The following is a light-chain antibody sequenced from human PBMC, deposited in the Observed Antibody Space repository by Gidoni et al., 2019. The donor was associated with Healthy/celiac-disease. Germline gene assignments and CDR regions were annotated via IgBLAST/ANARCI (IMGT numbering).Light chain of an antibody. CDR1: QSVSSSY. V-gene: IGKV3-20*01. CDR2: GAS. J-gene: IGKJ1*01. Sequence: EIVSTQSPGTLSLSPGERATLSCRASQSVSSSYLAWYQQKPGQAPRLLIYGASSRATGIPDRFSGSGSGTDFTLTISRLEPEDFAVYYCQQYGSSPQTFXQXTKVXIK. CDR3: QQYGSSPQT.